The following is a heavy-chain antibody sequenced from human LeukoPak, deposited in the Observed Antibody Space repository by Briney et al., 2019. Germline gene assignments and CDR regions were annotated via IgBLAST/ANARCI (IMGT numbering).Heavy chain of an antibody. CDR2: IYYSGST. V-gene: IGHV4-39*01. Sequence: SETLSLICTVSGGSISSSSYYWGWIRQPPGKGLEWIGSIYYSGSTYYNPSLKSRVTISVDTSKNQFSLKLSSVTAADTAVYYCARLAPLLEQQLVYYYYYMDVWGKGTTVTVSS. CDR1: GGSISSSSYY. J-gene: IGHJ6*03. CDR3: ARLAPLLEQQLVYYYYYMDV. D-gene: IGHD6-13*01.